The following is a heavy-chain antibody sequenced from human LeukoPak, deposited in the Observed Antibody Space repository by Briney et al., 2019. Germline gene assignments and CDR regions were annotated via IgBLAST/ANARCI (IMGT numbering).Heavy chain of an antibody. CDR1: GFTFSNHG. J-gene: IGHJ4*02. Sequence: TGGSLRLSCAASGFTFSNHGMNWVRQAPGKGLEWLSGVSPPGGGTYYADSVKGRFTISRDDSKNTLSLQMSSLTVEDTAIYYCAKGVLSFRYFDYWGQGTLVTVSS. V-gene: IGHV3-23*01. CDR2: VSPPGGGT. CDR3: AKGVLSFRYFDY. D-gene: IGHD3-9*01.